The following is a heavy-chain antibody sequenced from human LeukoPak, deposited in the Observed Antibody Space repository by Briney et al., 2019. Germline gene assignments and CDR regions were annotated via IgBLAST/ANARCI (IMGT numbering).Heavy chain of an antibody. V-gene: IGHV4-61*02. D-gene: IGHD2-2*01. CDR1: GGSISSGSYY. Sequence: PSGTLSLTCTVSGGSISSGSYYWSCIRQPAGKGLEWIRRIYTSASTNYNPSLKSPVTISVDTSKNQFSLKLSSVTAAATAVYYCARVMRYCRSNSCPYFDYWGQGTLVTVSS. J-gene: IGHJ4*02. CDR3: ARVMRYCRSNSCPYFDY. CDR2: IYTSAST.